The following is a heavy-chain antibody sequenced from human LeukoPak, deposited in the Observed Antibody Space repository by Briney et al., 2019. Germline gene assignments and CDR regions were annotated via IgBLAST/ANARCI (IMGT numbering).Heavy chain of an antibody. CDR3: ARHRTYSSVPEDY. D-gene: IGHD6-19*01. CDR2: IYPGDSDT. CDR1: GYSFTISW. J-gene: IGHJ4*02. V-gene: IGHV5-51*01. Sequence: GESLKISCNGSGYSFTISWIGWVRQIPGKGLEWMGIIYPGDSDTRYSPSFQGQVTISADKSISTAYLQWSSLKAEDTAMYYCARHRTYSSVPEDYWGQGTLVTVSS.